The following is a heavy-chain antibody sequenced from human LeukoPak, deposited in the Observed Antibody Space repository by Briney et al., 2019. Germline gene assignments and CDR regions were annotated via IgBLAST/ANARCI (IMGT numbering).Heavy chain of an antibody. CDR2: INGDGSST. J-gene: IGHJ4*02. D-gene: IGHD4-17*01. Sequence: GGSLRLSCVASGFTFSNHWMHWVRQAPGKGLEWISRINGDGSSTTYADSVKGRFTISRDNGKNTLYLQMNSLRAEDMAVYYCARKLNYGDPFYWGQGTLVTVSS. V-gene: IGHV3-74*01. CDR3: ARKLNYGDPFY. CDR1: GFTFSNHW.